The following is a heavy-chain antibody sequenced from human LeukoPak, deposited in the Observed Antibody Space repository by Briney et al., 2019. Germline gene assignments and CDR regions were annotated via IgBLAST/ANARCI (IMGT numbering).Heavy chain of an antibody. J-gene: IGHJ3*02. V-gene: IGHV3-48*01. Sequence: PGGSLRLSCAASGFTFSSYSMNWVRQAPGKGLEWVSYISSSSTTIYYADSVKGRFTISRDNAKNTLCLQMNSLRAEDTAVYYCARRHLPYYGDHCLAVWALDILGQGTMVTVSS. CDR3: ARRHLPYYGDHCLAVWALDI. D-gene: IGHD4-17*01. CDR1: GFTFSSYS. CDR2: ISSSSTTI.